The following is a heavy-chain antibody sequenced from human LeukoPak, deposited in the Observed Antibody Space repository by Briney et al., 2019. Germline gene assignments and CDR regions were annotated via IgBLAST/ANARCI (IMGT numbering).Heavy chain of an antibody. CDR1: GFTFSSYG. J-gene: IGHJ6*03. CDR2: IQNDGSNE. V-gene: IGHV3-30*02. D-gene: IGHD2-8*01. CDR3: AKDRCSNGIGCYYYYMDV. Sequence: GGSLRLSCAASGFTFSSYGMHWLRQAPGKGLEWEAYIQNDGSNEQYADSVKGRFSISRDSSKNILYLQMNSLRAEDTAVYYCAKDRCSNGIGCYYYYMDVWGKGTTVTISS.